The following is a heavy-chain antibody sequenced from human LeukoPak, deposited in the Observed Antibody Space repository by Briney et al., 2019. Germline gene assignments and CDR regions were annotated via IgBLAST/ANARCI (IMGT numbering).Heavy chain of an antibody. CDR2: INTNTGNP. J-gene: IGHJ4*02. Sequence: ASVKVSCKASGYIFTSYVLHWVRQAPGQGLEWMGWINTNTGNPTYAQGFTGRFVFSLDTSVSTAYLQISSLKADDTALYYCARGDYETHGYQTRWGQGTLVTVSS. D-gene: IGHD3-22*01. CDR1: GYIFTSYV. CDR3: ARGDYETHGYQTR. V-gene: IGHV7-4-1*02.